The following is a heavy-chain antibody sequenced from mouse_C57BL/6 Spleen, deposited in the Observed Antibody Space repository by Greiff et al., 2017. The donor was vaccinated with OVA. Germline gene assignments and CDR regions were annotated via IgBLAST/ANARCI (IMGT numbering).Heavy chain of an antibody. CDR1: GFSLSTSGMG. CDR3: ARRDYAMDD. Sequence: QVTLKECGPGILQSSQTLSLTCSFSGFSLSTSGMGVSWIRQPSGKGLEWLAHIYWDDDKRYNPSLKSRLTISKDTSRNQVFLKITSVDTADTATYYCARRDYAMDDWGQGTSVTVSS. J-gene: IGHJ4*01. V-gene: IGHV8-12*01. CDR2: IYWDDDK.